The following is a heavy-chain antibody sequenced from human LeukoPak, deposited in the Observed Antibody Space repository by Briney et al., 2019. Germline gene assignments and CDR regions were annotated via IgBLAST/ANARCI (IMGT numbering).Heavy chain of an antibody. D-gene: IGHD3-3*01. J-gene: IGHJ5*02. CDR2: ISSSSSYI. V-gene: IGHV3-21*01. Sequence: GGSLRLSCAASGFTFSSYSMNWVRQAPGKGLEWVSSISSSSSYIHYADSVKGRFTISRDNAKNSLYLQMNSLRAEDTAVYYCARDHRYYDFWSGYYDNWFDPWGQGTLVTVSS. CDR3: ARDHRYYDFWSGYYDNWFDP. CDR1: GFTFSSYS.